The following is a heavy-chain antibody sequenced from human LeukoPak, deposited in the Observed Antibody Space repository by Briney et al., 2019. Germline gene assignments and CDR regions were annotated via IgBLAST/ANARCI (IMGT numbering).Heavy chain of an antibody. D-gene: IGHD2-15*01. Sequence: ASVKASCKASGYTFSGYYIHWVRQAPGQGLEWMGWISGYNGNTNYAQKLQGRVTMTTDTSTSTAYMELRSLRSDDTAVYYCARDLGRRCSGGRCYYYYNYMDVWGKGTTVTISS. CDR1: GYTFSGYY. J-gene: IGHJ6*03. CDR3: ARDLGRRCSGGRCYYYYNYMDV. CDR2: ISGYNGNT. V-gene: IGHV1-18*04.